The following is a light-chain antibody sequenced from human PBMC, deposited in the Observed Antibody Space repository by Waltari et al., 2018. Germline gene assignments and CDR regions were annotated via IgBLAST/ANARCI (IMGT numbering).Light chain of an antibody. J-gene: IGLJ2*01. CDR3: SSRDSSASHVL. V-gene: IGLV3-19*01. Sequence: SSELTQDPAVSVALGQTVRITCHGASLRTPYASWYQQKSGQAPILVLFGKNNRPSGIPDRFSGYNAETTTSLTITGAQAEDEADYYCSSRDSSASHVLFAGGTKLTVL. CDR2: GKN. CDR1: SLRTPY.